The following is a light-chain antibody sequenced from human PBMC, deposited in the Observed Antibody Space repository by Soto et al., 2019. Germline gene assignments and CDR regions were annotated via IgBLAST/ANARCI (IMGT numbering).Light chain of an antibody. J-gene: IGKJ2*01. CDR3: QQSYSAPRT. V-gene: IGKV1-39*01. Sequence: DIQMTQSPSSLPASVGDRVTITCRASQSITNYLSWYQQRPGKAPKLLIHAASNLQSGVPSRFSGSGSETDFSLTISSLQPEDFATYYCQQSYSAPRTFGQGTKLEIQ. CDR2: AAS. CDR1: QSITNY.